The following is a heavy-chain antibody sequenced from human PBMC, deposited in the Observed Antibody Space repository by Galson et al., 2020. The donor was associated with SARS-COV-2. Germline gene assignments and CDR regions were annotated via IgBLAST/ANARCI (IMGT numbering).Heavy chain of an antibody. Sequence: ASVKVSCKASGYTFTGYYMHWVRQAPGQGLEWMGWINPNSGGTNYAQKFQGRVTMTRDTSISTAYMELSRLRSDDTAVYYCARDIVATAPYGDYDYYYYGMDVWGQGTTVTVSS. D-gene: IGHD4-17*01. CDR2: INPNSGGT. CDR3: ARDIVATAPYGDYDYYYYGMDV. V-gene: IGHV1-2*02. CDR1: GYTFTGYY. J-gene: IGHJ6*02.